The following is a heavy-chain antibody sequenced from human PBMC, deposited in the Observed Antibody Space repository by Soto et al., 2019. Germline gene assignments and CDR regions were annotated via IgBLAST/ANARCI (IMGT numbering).Heavy chain of an antibody. CDR2: IYYSGST. Sequence: PSETLSLTWTVSGGSISSGGYYWSWIRQHPGKGLEWIGYIYYSGSTYYNPSLKSRVTISVDTSKNQFSLKLSSVTAADTAVYYCARLVLGYCSGGSCYYFDYWGQGTLVTVSS. CDR3: ARLVLGYCSGGSCYYFDY. D-gene: IGHD2-15*01. CDR1: GGSISSGGYY. V-gene: IGHV4-31*02. J-gene: IGHJ4*02.